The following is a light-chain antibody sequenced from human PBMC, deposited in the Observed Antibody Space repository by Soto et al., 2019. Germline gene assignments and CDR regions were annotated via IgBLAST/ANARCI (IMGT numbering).Light chain of an antibody. Sequence: DIVMTQSPESLAVSLGERATINCKSSQIILNSSNNKIHLAWYQQKRGQPPKLLIYRASTRDSGVPDRFSGSGSGTYFTLTISSLQPEDVATYYCQQYFSALLTFGGGTRVEI. J-gene: IGKJ4*01. V-gene: IGKV4-1*01. CDR3: QQYFSALLT. CDR1: QIILNSSNNKIH. CDR2: RAS.